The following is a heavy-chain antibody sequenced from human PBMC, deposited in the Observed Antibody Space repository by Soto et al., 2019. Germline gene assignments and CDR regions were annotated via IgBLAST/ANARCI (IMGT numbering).Heavy chain of an antibody. CDR1: GGSISSSSCY. J-gene: IGHJ6*02. CDR3: ARSDRKYYYYGMDV. V-gene: IGHV4-39*01. Sequence: PSETLSLTCTVAGGSISSSSCYWGWIRKPPGKGLEWIGSVYYSGSTYYNPSLKSRVTISVDTSKNQFSLKLSSVTAADTAVYYCARSDRKYYYYGMDVWGQGTTVTVSS. CDR2: VYYSGST.